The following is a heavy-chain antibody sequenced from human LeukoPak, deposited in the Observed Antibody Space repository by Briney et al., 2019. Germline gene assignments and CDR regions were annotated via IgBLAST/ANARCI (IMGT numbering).Heavy chain of an antibody. J-gene: IGHJ4*02. V-gene: IGHV4-30-4*01. CDR2: IYYSGST. Sequence: SETLSLTCTVSGGSISSGDYYWSWIRQPPGKGLEWIGYIYYSGSTYYNPSLKSRVTISVDTSKNQFSLKLSSVTAADTAVYYCARERGRYSYGSRPFDYWGQGTLVTVSS. D-gene: IGHD5-18*01. CDR3: ARERGRYSYGSRPFDY. CDR1: GGSISSGDYY.